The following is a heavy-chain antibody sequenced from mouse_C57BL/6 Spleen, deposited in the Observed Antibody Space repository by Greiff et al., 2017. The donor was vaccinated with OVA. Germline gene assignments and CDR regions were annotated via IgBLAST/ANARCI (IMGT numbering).Heavy chain of an antibody. Sequence: QVQLQQPGAELVRPGSSVKLSCKASGYTFTSYWMDWVKQRPGQGLEWIGNIYPSDSETHYNQKFKDKATLTVDKSSSTAYMQLSSLTSEDSAVYYCAREVGRERYFDYWGQGTTLTVSS. CDR1: GYTFTSYW. CDR2: IYPSDSET. J-gene: IGHJ2*01. CDR3: AREVGRERYFDY. V-gene: IGHV1-61*01. D-gene: IGHD4-1*01.